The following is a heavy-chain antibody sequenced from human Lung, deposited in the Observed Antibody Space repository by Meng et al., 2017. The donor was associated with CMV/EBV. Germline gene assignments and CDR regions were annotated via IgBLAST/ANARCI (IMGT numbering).Heavy chain of an antibody. CDR1: GYTFTSSS. V-gene: IGHV7-4-1*01. Sequence: QVQLGQSGFELKKPGDSVKVSCQAAGYTFTSSSMNWVRHAPGQGLEWMGWININTGNPTYAQGFTGRFVFSLDTSVSTAYLQIDSLKADDTAVYYCARGNGWRFDYWGQGTLVTVSS. D-gene: IGHD6-19*01. J-gene: IGHJ4*02. CDR2: ININTGNP. CDR3: ARGNGWRFDY.